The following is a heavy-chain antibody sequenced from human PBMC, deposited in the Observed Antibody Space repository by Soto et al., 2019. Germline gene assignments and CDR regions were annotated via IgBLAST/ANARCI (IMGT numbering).Heavy chain of an antibody. J-gene: IGHJ4*02. CDR1: GFTFSSYA. V-gene: IGHV3-23*01. D-gene: IGHD3-10*01. Sequence: LRLSCAASGFTFSSYAMSWVRQAPGKGLEWVSAISGSGGSTYYADSVKGRFTISKDNSKNTLYLQMNSLRADDTAVYYCAKDLSARYHYASGRSFDYLGQRTLITVS. CDR2: ISGSGGST. CDR3: AKDLSARYHYASGRSFDY.